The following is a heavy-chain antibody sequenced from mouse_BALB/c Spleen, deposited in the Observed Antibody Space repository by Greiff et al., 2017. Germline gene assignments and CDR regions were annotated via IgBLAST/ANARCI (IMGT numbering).Heavy chain of an antibody. CDR2: ISSGGSYT. CDR1: GFTFSSYG. Sequence: EVMLVESGGDLVKPGGSLKLSCAASGFTFSSYGMSWVRQTPDKRLEWVATISSGGSYTYYPDSVKGRFTISRDNAKNTLYLQMSSLKSEDTAMYYCARRGYDGYFDYWGQGTTLTVSS. J-gene: IGHJ2*01. V-gene: IGHV5-6*02. D-gene: IGHD2-3*01. CDR3: ARRGYDGYFDY.